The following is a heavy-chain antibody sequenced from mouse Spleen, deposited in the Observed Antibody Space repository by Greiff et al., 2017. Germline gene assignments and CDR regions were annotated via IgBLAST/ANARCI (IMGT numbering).Heavy chain of an antibody. V-gene: IGHV3-8*02. CDR3: ARYTPSTRYAMDY. J-gene: IGHJ4*01. CDR2: ISYSGST. D-gene: IGHD6-1*01. Sequence: EVQLQESGPSLVKPSQTLSLTCSVTGDSITSGYWNWIRKFPGNKLEYMGYISYSGSTYYNPSLKSRISITRDTSKNQYYLQLNSVTTEDTATYYCARYTPSTRYAMDYWGQGTSVTVSS. CDR1: GDSITSGY.